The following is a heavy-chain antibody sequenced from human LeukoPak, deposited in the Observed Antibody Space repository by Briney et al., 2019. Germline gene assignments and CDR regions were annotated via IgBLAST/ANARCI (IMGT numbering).Heavy chain of an antibody. CDR3: TRKIVGYSYGPNWFDP. CDR1: GFTFGDYA. CDR2: IRSKAYGGTT. D-gene: IGHD5-18*01. V-gene: IGHV3-49*03. J-gene: IGHJ5*02. Sequence: PGGSLRLSCTASGFTFGDYAMSWFRQAPGKGLEWVGFIRSKAYGGTTEYAASVKGRFTISRDDSKSIAYLQMNSLKTEDTAVYYCTRKIVGYSYGPNWFDPWGQGTLVTVSS.